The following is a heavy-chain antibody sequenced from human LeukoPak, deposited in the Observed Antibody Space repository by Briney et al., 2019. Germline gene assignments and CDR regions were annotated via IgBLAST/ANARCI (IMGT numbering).Heavy chain of an antibody. J-gene: IGHJ4*02. CDR2: IYTSGCT. V-gene: IGHV4-61*02. Sequence: SQTLSLTCTVYGGSIISGSYYWGWIRQPAVKGLDWIGRIYTSGCTNDNPSLQSRVTISVDTSKNQYSLKLSSVTAADTAVYYCAGTMVVTPDYFDYWGQGTLVTVSS. D-gene: IGHD4-23*01. CDR3: AGTMVVTPDYFDY. CDR1: GGSIISGSYY.